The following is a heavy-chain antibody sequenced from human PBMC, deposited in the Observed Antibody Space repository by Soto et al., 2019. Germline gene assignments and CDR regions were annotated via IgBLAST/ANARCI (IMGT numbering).Heavy chain of an antibody. CDR3: ARDRVWQLAPYFDY. CDR2: ISAYNGNT. V-gene: IGHV1-18*01. J-gene: IGHJ4*02. D-gene: IGHD6-6*01. CDR1: GYTFTSYG. Sequence: GASVKVSCKASGYTFTSYGISWVRQAPGQGLEWMGWISAYNGNTNYAQKLQGRVTMTTDTATSTAYMELRSLRSDDTAVYYCARDRVWQLAPYFDYWGQGTLVTVSS.